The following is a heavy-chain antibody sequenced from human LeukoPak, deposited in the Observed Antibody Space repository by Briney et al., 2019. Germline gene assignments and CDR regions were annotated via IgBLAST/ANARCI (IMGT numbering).Heavy chain of an antibody. CDR2: ISYDGSNK. D-gene: IGHD3-10*01. Sequence: GGSLRLSCAASGFTFSSYAMHWVRQAPGKGLEWVAVISYDGSNKYYADSVKGRFTISRDNSKNTLYLQMNSLRAEDTAVYYCARDPGKPYGSGSYPNYYYYMDVWGKGTTVTVSS. CDR1: GFTFSSYA. V-gene: IGHV3-30*04. CDR3: ARDPGKPYGSGSYPNYYYYMDV. J-gene: IGHJ6*03.